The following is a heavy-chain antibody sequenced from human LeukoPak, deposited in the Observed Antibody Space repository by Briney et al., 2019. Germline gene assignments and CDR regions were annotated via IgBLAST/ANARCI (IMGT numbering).Heavy chain of an antibody. D-gene: IGHD2/OR15-2a*01. V-gene: IGHV4-4*07. Sequence: SETLSLTCTVSGGSINSYIWSWIRQPAGEGVEWIGRIYTSGSTNYNPSLKSRVTMSVDTSNNPSSLKLSSVTAADTAVYYCAREIGHFDYWGQGTLVTVSS. CDR3: AREIGHFDY. CDR2: IYTSGST. CDR1: GGSINSYI. J-gene: IGHJ4*02.